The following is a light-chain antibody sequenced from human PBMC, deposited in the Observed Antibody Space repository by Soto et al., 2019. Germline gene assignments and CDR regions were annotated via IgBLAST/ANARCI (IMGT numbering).Light chain of an antibody. CDR1: QSVSSSY. CDR3: QQYGSSPPVT. CDR2: GAS. Sequence: EIVLTQSPGTLSLSPGERAALSCRASQSVSSSYLAWYQQKPGQAPRLLIYGASGRATGIPDRFSGSGSGTDFTLTISRLEPEDFAVYYCQQYGSSPPVTFGQGTRRAIK. J-gene: IGKJ5*01. V-gene: IGKV3-20*01.